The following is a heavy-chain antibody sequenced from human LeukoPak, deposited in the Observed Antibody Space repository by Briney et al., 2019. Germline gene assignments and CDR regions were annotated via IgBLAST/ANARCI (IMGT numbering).Heavy chain of an antibody. CDR2: IYTSGST. D-gene: IGHD2-2*01. CDR3: ARDYCSSTGCYPYYFDY. J-gene: IGHJ4*02. Sequence: VKPSETLSLTCTVSGGSISSYYWSWIRQPAGKGLEWIGRIYTSGSTNYNPSLKSRVTMSVDTSKNQFSLKLSSVTAADTAVYYCARDYCSSTGCYPYYFDYWGQGTLVTVSS. V-gene: IGHV4-4*07. CDR1: GGSISSYY.